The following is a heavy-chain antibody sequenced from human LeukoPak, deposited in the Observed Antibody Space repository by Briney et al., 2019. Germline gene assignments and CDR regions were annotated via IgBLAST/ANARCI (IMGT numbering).Heavy chain of an antibody. CDR1: GGTFSSYA. CDR3: ARGGLRYFDWLLGVSPRLDY. D-gene: IGHD3-9*01. Sequence: SVKVSCKASGGTFSSYAISWVRQAPGQGLEWMGGIIPIFGTANYAQKFQGRVTITADKSTSTAYMELSSLRSEDTAVYYCARGGLRYFDWLLGVSPRLDYWGQGTLVTVSS. CDR2: IIPIFGTA. J-gene: IGHJ4*02. V-gene: IGHV1-69*06.